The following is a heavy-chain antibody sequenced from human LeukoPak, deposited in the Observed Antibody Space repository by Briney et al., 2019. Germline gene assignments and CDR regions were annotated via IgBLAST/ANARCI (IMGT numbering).Heavy chain of an antibody. D-gene: IGHD5-18*01. CDR1: GFTFSSYE. V-gene: IGHV3-48*03. J-gene: IGHJ6*03. Sequence: PGGSLRLSCAASGFTFSSYEMNCVRQAPGKGLEWVSYISSSGSTIYYADSVKGRFTISRDNAKNSLYLQMNSLRAEDTAVYYCARGEYSYGLYHYYYYMDVWGKGTTVTISS. CDR2: ISSSGSTI. CDR3: ARGEYSYGLYHYYYYMDV.